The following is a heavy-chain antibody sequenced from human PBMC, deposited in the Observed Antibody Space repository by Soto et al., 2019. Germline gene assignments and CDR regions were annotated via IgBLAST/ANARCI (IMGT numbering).Heavy chain of an antibody. CDR2: ISYDGSNK. D-gene: IGHD2-15*01. CDR3: AREYCSGGSCYPVDY. CDR1: GFTFSSYS. V-gene: IGHV3-30-3*01. Sequence: PGGSLRLSCAASGFTFSSYSIHWVRQAPCKGLEWVAVISYDGSNKYYADSVKGRFTISRDNSKNTLYLQMNSLRAEDTAVYYCAREYCSGGSCYPVDYLGQGTLVTVSS. J-gene: IGHJ4*02.